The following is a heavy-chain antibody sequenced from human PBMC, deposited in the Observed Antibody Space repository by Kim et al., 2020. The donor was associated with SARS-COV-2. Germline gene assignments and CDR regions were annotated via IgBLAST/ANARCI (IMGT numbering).Heavy chain of an antibody. V-gene: IGHV1-8*01. CDR3: ARRRKARGNWFDP. Sequence: YAQKFQGKVTMTRNTSIRTAYMELSSLRSEDTAVYYCARRRKARGNWFDPWGQGTLVTVSS. D-gene: IGHD3-10*01. J-gene: IGHJ5*02.